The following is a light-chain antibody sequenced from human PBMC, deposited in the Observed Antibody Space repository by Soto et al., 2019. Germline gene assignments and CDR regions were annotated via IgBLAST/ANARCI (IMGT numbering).Light chain of an antibody. J-gene: IGKJ1*01. Sequence: IVLTQSPGTLSLSPGESATLSCRASQTINSNYLVWFQQKPGQAPRLLSYGASSRATGIPDRFSGSGSGTEFTLTISSLQPEDFEVYYCQQCDRSPWTFGQGTKVDIK. CDR3: QQCDRSPWT. V-gene: IGKV3-20*01. CDR2: GAS. CDR1: QTINSNY.